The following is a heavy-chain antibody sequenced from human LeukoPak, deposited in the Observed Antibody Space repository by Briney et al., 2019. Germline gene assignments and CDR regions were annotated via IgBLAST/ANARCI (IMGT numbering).Heavy chain of an antibody. CDR2: ISAYNGNT. D-gene: IGHD1-20*01. V-gene: IGHV1-18*01. CDR1: GYTFTSYG. CDR3: ARDLSRITGTNWFDP. Sequence: ASVKVSCKASGYTFTSYGISWVRQAPGQGLEWMGWISAYNGNTNHAQKLQGRVTMTTDTSTSTAYMELRSLRSDDTAVYYCARDLSRITGTNWFDPWGQGTLVTVSS. J-gene: IGHJ5*02.